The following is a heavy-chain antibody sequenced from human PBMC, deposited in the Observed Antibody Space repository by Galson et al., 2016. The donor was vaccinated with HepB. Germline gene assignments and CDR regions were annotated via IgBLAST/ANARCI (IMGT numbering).Heavy chain of an antibody. Sequence: SLRLSCAASGFTFSIYAMSWVRQAPGKGLEWVPAISGSGSSTYYADSVKGRFTISRDNSKNTLYLQMNSLRAEDTAVYYCAKGGYGSGTYYNAIQHWGQGTVVTVSS. CDR2: ISGSGSST. CDR1: GFTFSIYA. CDR3: AKGGYGSGTYYNAIQH. D-gene: IGHD3-10*01. V-gene: IGHV3-23*01. J-gene: IGHJ1*01.